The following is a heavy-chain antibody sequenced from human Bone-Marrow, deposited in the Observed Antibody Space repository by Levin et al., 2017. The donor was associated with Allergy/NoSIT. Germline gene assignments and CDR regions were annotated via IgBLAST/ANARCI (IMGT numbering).Heavy chain of an antibody. CDR2: IIPIFGTA. J-gene: IGHJ3*02. CDR1: GGTFSSYA. Sequence: KISCKASGGTFSSYAISWVRQAPGQGLEWMGGIIPIFGTANYAQKFQGRVTITADKSTSTAYMELSSLRSEDTAVYYCARGEPDGDAFDIWGQGTMVTVSS. V-gene: IGHV1-69*06. D-gene: IGHD1-26*01. CDR3: ARGEPDGDAFDI.